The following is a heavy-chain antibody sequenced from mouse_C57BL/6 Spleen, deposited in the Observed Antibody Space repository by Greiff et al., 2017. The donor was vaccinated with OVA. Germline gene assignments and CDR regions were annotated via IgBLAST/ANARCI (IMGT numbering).Heavy chain of an antibody. V-gene: IGHV5-17*01. Sequence: EVKVEESGGGLVKPGGSLKLSCAASGFTFSDYGMHWVRQAPEKGLEWVAYISSGSSTIYYADTVKGRFTISRDNAKNTLFLQMTSLRSEDTAMDYCARQTGTGYFDYWGQGTTLTVSS. J-gene: IGHJ2*01. D-gene: IGHD4-1*01. CDR1: GFTFSDYG. CDR3: ARQTGTGYFDY. CDR2: ISSGSSTI.